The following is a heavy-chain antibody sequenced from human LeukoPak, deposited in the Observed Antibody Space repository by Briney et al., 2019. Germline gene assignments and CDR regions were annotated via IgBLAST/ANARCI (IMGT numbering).Heavy chain of an antibody. CDR3: ARVYYSSSYDYWYFDL. CDR2: IYHSGTA. V-gene: IGHV4-4*02. J-gene: IGHJ2*01. D-gene: IGHD6-13*01. Sequence: SGTLSLTCSVSGGSISNNNWWSWVRQSPGKGLEWIGNIYHSGTAHYNPSLKSRATISVDTSKNQFSLKLSSVTAADTAVYYCARVYYSSSYDYWYFDLWGRGTLVTVSS. CDR1: GGSISNNNW.